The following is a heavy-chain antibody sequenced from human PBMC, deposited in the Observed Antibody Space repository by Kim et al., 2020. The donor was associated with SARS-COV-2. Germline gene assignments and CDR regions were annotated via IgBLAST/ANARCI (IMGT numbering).Heavy chain of an antibody. CDR3: ARSGNGYNAFGI. Sequence: GGSLRFSCAASGLSFSDSYMNWVRQAPGKGLEWLSFISTRGESIFYADSVEGRFTISRDNAKNSLYLQMNYLRDEDTAVYYCARSGNGYNAFGIWGQGVLVTVSS. V-gene: IGHV3-11*01. D-gene: IGHD5-12*01. J-gene: IGHJ4*02. CDR2: ISTRGESI. CDR1: GLSFSDSY.